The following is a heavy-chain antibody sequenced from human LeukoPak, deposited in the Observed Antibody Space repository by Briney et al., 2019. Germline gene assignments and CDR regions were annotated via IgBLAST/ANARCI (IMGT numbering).Heavy chain of an antibody. Sequence: GGSLRLSCAASGFTFRSHWMHWVRQAPGKGLVWVSRINIDGSTTTYADSVKGRFTISRDNAKNTLYLQMNSLRAEDTAVYYCAREGGVVTTIVFDCWGQGTLVTVS. CDR3: AREGGVVTTIVFDC. D-gene: IGHD2-21*02. V-gene: IGHV3-74*01. CDR1: GFTFRSHW. J-gene: IGHJ4*02. CDR2: INIDGSTT.